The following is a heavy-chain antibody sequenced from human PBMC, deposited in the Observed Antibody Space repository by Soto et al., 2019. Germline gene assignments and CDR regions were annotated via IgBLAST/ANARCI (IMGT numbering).Heavy chain of an antibody. V-gene: IGHV4-59*01. D-gene: IGHD4-17*01. J-gene: IGHJ4*02. CDR2: IYYSGSI. CDR3: ARARGPMTNFDY. Sequence: QVQLQESGPGLVKPSETLSLTCTVSGGSISSYYWSWIRQPPGKGLEWIGYIYYSGSINYNPSLKSRVTISVDTSKNQFSLKLSSVTAADTAVYYCARARGPMTNFDYWGQGTLVTVSS. CDR1: GGSISSYY.